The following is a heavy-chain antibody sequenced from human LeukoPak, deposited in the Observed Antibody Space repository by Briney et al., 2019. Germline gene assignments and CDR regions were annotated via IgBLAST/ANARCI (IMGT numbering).Heavy chain of an antibody. CDR1: GGSINGGNYY. J-gene: IGHJ4*02. CDR2: ISPSGST. V-gene: IGHV4-61*02. Sequence: SETLSLTCTVSGGSINGGNYYWTWLRQPAGKGLEWIGRISPSGSTNHNPPLTSRVTISVDTSKNQFSLKLNFVTAADTAVYYCARVSYQEGVDYWGQGTLVTVSS. D-gene: IGHD2-2*01. CDR3: ARVSYQEGVDY.